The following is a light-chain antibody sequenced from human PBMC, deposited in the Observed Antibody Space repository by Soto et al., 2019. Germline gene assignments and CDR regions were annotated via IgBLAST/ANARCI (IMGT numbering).Light chain of an antibody. CDR3: QQYGSSGT. CDR1: QSVSSSF. J-gene: IGKJ1*01. Sequence: IVLTPSPATLSLSPGARATFSCGASQSVSSSFLAWYQQRPDLAPRLIIYDATTRATGIPDRCSSRWSGTVFTLTISILEPDDLAFYYCQQYGSSGTFGQGTKVDIK. CDR2: DAT. V-gene: IGKV3D-20*01.